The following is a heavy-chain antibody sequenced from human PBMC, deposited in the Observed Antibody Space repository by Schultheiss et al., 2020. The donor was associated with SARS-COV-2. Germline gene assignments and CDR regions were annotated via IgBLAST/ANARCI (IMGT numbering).Heavy chain of an antibody. CDR2: IKSKTDGGTT. V-gene: IGHV3-15*07. D-gene: IGHD1-20*01. J-gene: IGHJ6*02. CDR3: TTVITGTTYYYYGMDV. CDR1: GFTFSSYG. Sequence: GESLKISCAASGFTFSSYGMHWVRQAPGKGLEWVGRIKSKTDGGTTDYAAPVKGRFTISRDDSKNTLYLQMNSLKTEDTAVYYCTTVITGTTYYYYGMDVWGQGTTVTVSS.